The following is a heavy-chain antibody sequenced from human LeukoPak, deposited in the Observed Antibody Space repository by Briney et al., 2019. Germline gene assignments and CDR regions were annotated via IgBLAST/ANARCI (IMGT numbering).Heavy chain of an antibody. CDR2: IYYSGST. V-gene: IGHV4-59*01. Sequence: SETLSLTCTVSGGSISSYYWSWIRQPPGKGLEWIGYIYYSGSTNYNPSLKSRVTISVDTSKNQFSLKLSSVTAAATAVYYCARGGSRHYFDYWGQGTLVTVSS. CDR1: GGSISSYY. CDR3: ARGGSRHYFDY. D-gene: IGHD2-15*01. J-gene: IGHJ4*02.